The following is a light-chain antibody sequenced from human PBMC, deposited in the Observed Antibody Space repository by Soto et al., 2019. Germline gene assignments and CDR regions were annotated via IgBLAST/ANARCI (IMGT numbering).Light chain of an antibody. CDR3: MQGTLWPPYT. J-gene: IGKJ2*01. CDR1: QSLAYSDGNTY. CDR2: KVS. V-gene: IGKV2-30*01. Sequence: DVVMTQSPLSLPVTLGQPASISCRSSQSLAYSDGNTYLNWFQQRPGQSPRRLIYKVSNRDSGAPDRFSGSGSGTDFTLKISRVEAEDVGVYYCMQGTLWPPYTFGQGTKLEIK.